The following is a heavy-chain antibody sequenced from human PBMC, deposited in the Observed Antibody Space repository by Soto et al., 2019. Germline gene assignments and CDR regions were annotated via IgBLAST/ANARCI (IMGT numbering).Heavy chain of an antibody. CDR2: IYYSGST. CDR3: ARAVTTRGYYYYYMDV. J-gene: IGHJ6*03. D-gene: IGHD4-4*01. CDR1: GGSISSSSDY. V-gene: IGHV4-39*01. Sequence: SETLSLTCTVSGGSISSSSDYWGCIRQPPGKGLEWIGSIYYSGSTYYNPSLKSRVTISVDTSKNQFSLKLSSVTAADTAVYYCARAVTTRGYYYYYMDVWGKGTTVTVSS.